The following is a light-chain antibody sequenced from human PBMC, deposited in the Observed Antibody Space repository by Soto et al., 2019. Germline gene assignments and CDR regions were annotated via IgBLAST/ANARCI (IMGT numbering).Light chain of an antibody. CDR1: QSLSTN. Sequence: EIVMTQSPATLSVSPGERATLSCRASQSLSTNLAWYQQKPGQAPRLLIYGASTRATGIPARFSGSGSGTEFTLTISSLQPEDFATYYCQQHSQWPITFGQGTRLEIK. CDR3: QQHSQWPIT. CDR2: GAS. V-gene: IGKV3-15*01. J-gene: IGKJ5*01.